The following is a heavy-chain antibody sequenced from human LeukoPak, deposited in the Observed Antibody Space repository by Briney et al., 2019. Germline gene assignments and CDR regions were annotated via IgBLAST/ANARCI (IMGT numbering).Heavy chain of an antibody. V-gene: IGHV3-21*01. J-gene: IGHJ6*03. D-gene: IGHD3-3*01. CDR2: ISSSSSYI. Sequence: GGSLRLSCAASGFTFGSYSMNWVRQAPGKGLEWVSSISSSSSYIYYADSVKGRFTISRDNAKNSLYLQMNSLRAEDTAVYYCARSPSYDFWSGYYSYYYYYMDVWGKGTTVTVSS. CDR3: ARSPSYDFWSGYYSYYYYYMDV. CDR1: GFTFGSYS.